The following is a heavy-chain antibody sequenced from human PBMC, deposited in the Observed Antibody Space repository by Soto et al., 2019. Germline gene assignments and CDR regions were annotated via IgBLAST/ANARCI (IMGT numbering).Heavy chain of an antibody. D-gene: IGHD2-8*01. CDR1: GVSVISGSYF. CDR3: ARQYDANSKGLDY. J-gene: IGHJ4*02. V-gene: IGHV4-61*01. Sequence: SETLSLTCTVSGVSVISGSYFWNWIRQPPGKGLEWIGYIYYSGSTNYTPSLKSRVTISLDTSKNQFSLNLSSVTAADTAVYYCARQYDANSKGLDYWGQGTLVTVYS. CDR2: IYYSGST.